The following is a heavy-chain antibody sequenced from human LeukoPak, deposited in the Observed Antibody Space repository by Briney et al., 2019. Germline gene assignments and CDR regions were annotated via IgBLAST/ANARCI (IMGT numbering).Heavy chain of an antibody. CDR1: GFTFSSYA. CDR2: ISSSSSTI. CDR3: ARRYCSGGSCYSDY. Sequence: GGSLRLSCAVSGFTFSSYAMNWVRQAPGKGLEWVSYISSSSSTIYYADSVKGRFTISRDNAKNSLYLQMNSLRAEDTAVYYCARRYCSGGSCYSDYWGQGTLVTVSS. J-gene: IGHJ4*02. V-gene: IGHV3-48*01. D-gene: IGHD2-15*01.